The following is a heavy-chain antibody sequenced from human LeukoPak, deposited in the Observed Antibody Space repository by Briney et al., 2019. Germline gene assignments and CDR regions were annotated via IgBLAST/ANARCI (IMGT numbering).Heavy chain of an antibody. V-gene: IGHV3-21*04. CDR1: GFTFSSYS. D-gene: IGHD6-25*01. CDR2: ISSSSSYI. J-gene: IGHJ4*02. CDR3: AKQVAGLARAAEY. Sequence: GGSLRLSCAASGFTFSSYSMTWVRQAPGKGLEWVSSISSSSSYIYYADSVKGRFTISRDNSKNTLYLQMNSLRAEDTAVYYCAKQVAGLARAAEYWGQGTLVTVSS.